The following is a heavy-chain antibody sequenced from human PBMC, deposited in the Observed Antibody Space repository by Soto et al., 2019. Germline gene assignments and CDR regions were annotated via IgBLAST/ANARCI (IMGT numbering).Heavy chain of an antibody. V-gene: IGHV2-70*13. CDR2: IERDDDDK. D-gene: IGHD1-20*01. J-gene: IGHJ6*01. Sequence: SAPTLVNPRERLTLTWTSSGLSLTSPGKCVSLIRQPPGKALEWLALIERDDDDKYYSTSLKTRLTISKDTRKNQVVLTMANMDPADTGTYYCARSIRGRRRFNGMDVWGQGTTVTVSS. CDR3: ARSIRGRRRFNGMDV. CDR1: GLSLTSPGKC.